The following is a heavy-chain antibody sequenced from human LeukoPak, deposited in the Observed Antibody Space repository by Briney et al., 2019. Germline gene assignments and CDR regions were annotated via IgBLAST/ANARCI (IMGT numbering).Heavy chain of an antibody. D-gene: IGHD2-15*01. Sequence: SETLSLTCAVYGGSFSGYCWSWIRQPPGKGLEWIGETNHSGSTNYNPSLKSRVTISVDTSKNQFSLKLCSVTAADTAVYYCARGRCSGGSCYKGHFQHWGQGTLVTVSS. CDR3: ARGRCSGGSCYKGHFQH. CDR2: TNHSGST. V-gene: IGHV4-34*01. CDR1: GGSFSGYC. J-gene: IGHJ1*01.